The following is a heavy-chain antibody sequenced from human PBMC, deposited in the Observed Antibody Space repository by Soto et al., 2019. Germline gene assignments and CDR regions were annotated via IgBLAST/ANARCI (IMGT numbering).Heavy chain of an antibody. Sequence: QVHLLESGPGLVKPSQTLSLTCSVSGDSISTVDYFWAWLRQPPGQALEYIGYIYKSTTTYYNPSFESRVAISIDTSKSQFSLNVTSVTAADTAVYFCARGRYCLTGRCFPNWFDSWGQGTLVTVSS. CDR1: GDSISTVDYF. V-gene: IGHV4-30-4*01. J-gene: IGHJ5*01. D-gene: IGHD2-15*01. CDR2: IYKSTTT. CDR3: ARGRYCLTGRCFPNWFDS.